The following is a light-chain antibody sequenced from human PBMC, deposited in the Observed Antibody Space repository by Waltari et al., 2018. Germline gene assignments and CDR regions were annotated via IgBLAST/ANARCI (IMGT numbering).Light chain of an antibody. CDR1: QNINTF. V-gene: IGKV3-11*01. CDR2: DAS. J-gene: IGKJ4*01. CDR3: QQHAVWPPN. Sequence: VVLTQYPATLSLSAGEGATLSCRASQNINTFLAWYQQKPGQAPRLLIYDASNRATGVPVRYSGGGSGTDFSLTISSLEPADFAVYYCQQHAVWPPNFGGGTKVWIK.